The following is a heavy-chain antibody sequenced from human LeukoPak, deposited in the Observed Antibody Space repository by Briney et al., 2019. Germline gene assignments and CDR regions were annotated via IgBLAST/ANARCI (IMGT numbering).Heavy chain of an antibody. J-gene: IGHJ4*02. Sequence: GGFLRLSCAASGFTFSNHAMTWVRQAPGKGSEWVSGITASGESTSYAGSVKGRFTISRDNSKQTLFLQMNSLRADDTAVYYCAKQDKLISPGWGQGTLVTVSS. CDR3: AKQDKLISPG. CDR2: ITASGEST. D-gene: IGHD2-8*01. V-gene: IGHV3-23*01. CDR1: GFTFSNHA.